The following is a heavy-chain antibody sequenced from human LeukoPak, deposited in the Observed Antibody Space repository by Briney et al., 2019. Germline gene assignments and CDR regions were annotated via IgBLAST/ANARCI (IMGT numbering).Heavy chain of an antibody. CDR2: INHSGST. Sequence: SETLSLTCAVYGGSFSGYYWSWIRQPPGKGLEWIGEINHSGSTNYNPSLKSRVTISVDTSKNQFSLKLSSVTAADTAVYYCARVNTLIRGIGWFDPWGQGILVTVSS. CDR3: ARVNTLIRGIGWFDP. J-gene: IGHJ5*02. D-gene: IGHD3-10*01. CDR1: GGSFSGYY. V-gene: IGHV4-34*01.